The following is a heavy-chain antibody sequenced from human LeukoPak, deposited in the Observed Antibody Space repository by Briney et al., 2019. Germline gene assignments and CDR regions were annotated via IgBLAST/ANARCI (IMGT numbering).Heavy chain of an antibody. D-gene: IGHD3-3*01. CDR3: ARVTIFGVVGNYYYYYMDV. CDR2: IKQDGSEK. V-gene: IGHV3-7*01. CDR1: GFTFSSYW. J-gene: IGHJ6*03. Sequence: PGGSLRLSCAASGFTFSSYWMSWVRQAPGKGLEWVANIKQDGSEKYYVDSVKGRFTISRDNAKNSLYLQMNSLKAEDTAVYYCARVTIFGVVGNYYYYYMDVWGKGTTVTVSS.